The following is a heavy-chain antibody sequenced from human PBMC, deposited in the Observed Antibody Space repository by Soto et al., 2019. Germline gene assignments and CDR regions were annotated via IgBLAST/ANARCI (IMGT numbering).Heavy chain of an antibody. CDR2: IYSSGST. Sequence: QVQLQESGPGLVKPSQTLSLTCTVSGGSISSGGYYWSWIRQHPGKGLEWIGYIYSSGSTYYNPSLKRRVTISVDTSKNQFSLKLSSVTAADTAVYYCARTPTGREGAFDIWGQGTMVTVSS. J-gene: IGHJ3*02. V-gene: IGHV4-31*03. D-gene: IGHD3-10*01. CDR1: GGSISSGGYY. CDR3: ARTPTGREGAFDI.